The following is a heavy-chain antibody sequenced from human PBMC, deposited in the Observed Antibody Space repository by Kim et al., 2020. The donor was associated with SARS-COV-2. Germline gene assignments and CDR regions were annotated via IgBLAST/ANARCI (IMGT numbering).Heavy chain of an antibody. CDR3: ATYQLLSNYYYGMDV. CDR1: GGSISSSNW. D-gene: IGHD2-2*01. CDR2: IYHSGST. V-gene: IGHV4-4*02. Sequence: SETLSLTCAVSGGSISSSNWWSWVRQPPGKGLEWIGEIYHSGSTNYNPSLKSRVTISVDKSKNQFSLKLSSVTAADTAVYYCATYQLLSNYYYGMDVWGQGTTVTVSS. J-gene: IGHJ6*02.